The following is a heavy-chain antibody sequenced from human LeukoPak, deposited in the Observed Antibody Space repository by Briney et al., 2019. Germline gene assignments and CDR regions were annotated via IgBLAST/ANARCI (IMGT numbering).Heavy chain of an antibody. CDR3: ARGGVATIKRGYYFDY. V-gene: IGHV4-4*02. Sequence: SGTLSLTCNVSGDSISSSKWWSWVRQAPGEGLEWIGEIYHDRTTSLNPSLRSRLTISVDTSKNQFSLKLSSVTAADTAVYYCARGGVATIKRGYYFDYWGQGTLVTVSS. J-gene: IGHJ4*02. CDR2: IYHDRTT. CDR1: GDSISSSKW. D-gene: IGHD5-12*01.